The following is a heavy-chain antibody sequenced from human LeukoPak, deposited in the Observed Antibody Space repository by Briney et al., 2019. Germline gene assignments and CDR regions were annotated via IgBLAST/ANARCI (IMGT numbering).Heavy chain of an antibody. CDR3: ARDVRHRYCSSNNCYRGWFDP. V-gene: IGHV1-69*13. CDR1: GYTFSGYY. J-gene: IGHJ5*02. CDR2: IIPIFGTA. D-gene: IGHD2-2*01. Sequence: ASVKVSCKASGYTFSGYYMHWVRQAPGQGLEWMGGIIPIFGTANYAQKFQGRVTITADESTSTAYMELSSLRSEDTAVYYCARDVRHRYCSSNNCYRGWFDPWGQGTLVTVSS.